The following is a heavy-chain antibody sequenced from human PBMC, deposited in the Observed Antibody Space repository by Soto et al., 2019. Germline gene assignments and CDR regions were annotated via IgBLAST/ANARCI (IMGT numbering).Heavy chain of an antibody. J-gene: IGHJ6*03. D-gene: IGHD6-19*01. V-gene: IGHV1-18*01. CDR3: ARHRGVAPPVAGNTHYYYYMDV. Sequence: QDQLVQSGGEVKKPGASVKVSCKASGYSFTNYGITWVRQAPGQGFEWMGWISAYNGNTNYAQKFQSRVTMTTDASTSTAYLELRSLRSDDTAVYYCARHRGVAPPVAGNTHYYYYMDVWGKGTTVTVSS. CDR1: GYSFTNYG. CDR2: ISAYNGNT.